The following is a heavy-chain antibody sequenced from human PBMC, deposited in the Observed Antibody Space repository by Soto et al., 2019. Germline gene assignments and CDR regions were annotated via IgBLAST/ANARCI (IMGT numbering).Heavy chain of an antibody. CDR1: GYTFINYD. Sequence: QVQMVQSGAEVKKPGASVKVSCKASGYTFINYDIHWVRQATGQGLEWMGWRNPDSGNTGQSKQFQGRVTMTRDTSISTAYMELSSLRSEDTAVYYCARGRFRRTWFDPWGQGTLVTVSS. CDR3: ARGRFRRTWFDP. CDR2: RNPDSGNT. J-gene: IGHJ5*02. D-gene: IGHD3-16*01. V-gene: IGHV1-8*01.